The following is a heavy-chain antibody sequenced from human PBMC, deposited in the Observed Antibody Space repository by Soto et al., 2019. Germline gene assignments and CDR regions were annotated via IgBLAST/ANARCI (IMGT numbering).Heavy chain of an antibody. Sequence: PSETLSLTCTVSGGSISSYYWSWIRQPPGKGLEWIGYIYYSGSTNYNPSLKSRVTISVDTSKNQFSLKLSSVTAADTAVYYCARLGYCSSTSCYYYYYMDVWGKGTTVTVSS. CDR3: ARLGYCSSTSCYYYYYMDV. CDR1: GGSISSYY. J-gene: IGHJ6*03. CDR2: IYYSGST. D-gene: IGHD2-2*03. V-gene: IGHV4-59*08.